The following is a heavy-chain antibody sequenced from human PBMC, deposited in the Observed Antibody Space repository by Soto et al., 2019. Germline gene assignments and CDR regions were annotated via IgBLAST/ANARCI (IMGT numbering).Heavy chain of an antibody. CDR3: ARDLAAGDH. CDR1: GYTFTNYY. V-gene: IGHV1-46*01. J-gene: IGHJ4*02. D-gene: IGHD6-13*01. CDR2: INPTSGST. Sequence: QVQLVQSGAEVKKPGASVKVSCKASGYTFTNYYIHWVRQAPGQGLEWMGIINPTSGSTNYAQKFKGRVTFTYETSTTTVYMELSGLRSEDTAVLYCARDLAAGDHWGQGTLVTVSS.